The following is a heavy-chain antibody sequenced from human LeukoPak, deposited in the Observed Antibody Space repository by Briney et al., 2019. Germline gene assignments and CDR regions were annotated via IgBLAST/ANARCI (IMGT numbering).Heavy chain of an antibody. D-gene: IGHD5-12*01. CDR2: IYYSGST. Sequence: PSVTLSLTCTVSGGSISSYYWSWIRQPPGKGLEWIGYIYYSGSTNYNPSLKSRVTISVDTSKNQFSLKLSSVTAADTAVYYCARTYSGYEGPHDYWGQGTLVTVSS. J-gene: IGHJ4*02. CDR3: ARTYSGYEGPHDY. CDR1: GGSISSYY. V-gene: IGHV4-59*08.